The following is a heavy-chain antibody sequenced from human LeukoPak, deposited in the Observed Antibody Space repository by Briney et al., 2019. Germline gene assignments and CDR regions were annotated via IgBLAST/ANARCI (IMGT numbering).Heavy chain of an antibody. CDR2: ISGSGVDT. J-gene: IGHJ4*02. CDR1: GFTFSSYA. D-gene: IGHD3-10*01. V-gene: IGHV3-23*01. CDR3: AKAYYYGSGSYSKTFDY. Sequence: PGGSLRVSCAASGFTFSSYAMSWVRQAPGKGLQWVSAISGSGVDTFYADSVKGRFTISRDNPKNMLHLQMDSMTAEDTAVYYCAKAYYYGSGSYSKTFDYWGQGTLVTVSS.